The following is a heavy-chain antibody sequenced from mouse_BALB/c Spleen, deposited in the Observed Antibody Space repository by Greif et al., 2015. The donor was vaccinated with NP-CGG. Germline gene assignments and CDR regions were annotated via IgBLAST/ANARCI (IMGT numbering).Heavy chain of an antibody. CDR1: GYTFTSYW. J-gene: IGHJ4*01. Sequence: LQESGAELVKPGASVKLSCKASGYTFTSYWMHWVKQRPGQGLEWIGEINPSNGRTNYNEKFKSKATLTVDKSSSTAYMQLSSLTSEDSAVYYCAIYDGYYYYAMDYWGQGTSVTVSS. CDR3: AIYDGYYYYAMDY. CDR2: INPSNGRT. D-gene: IGHD2-3*01. V-gene: IGHV1S81*02.